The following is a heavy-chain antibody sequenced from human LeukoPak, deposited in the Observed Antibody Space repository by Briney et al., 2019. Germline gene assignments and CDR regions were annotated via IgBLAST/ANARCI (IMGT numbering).Heavy chain of an antibody. J-gene: IGHJ4*02. CDR3: ARRDYFDY. V-gene: IGHV3-74*01. CDR2: INSDGSST. Sequence: PGGSLRLSCAAPGSTLSSYWMHWVRQTPGKGLVWVSRINSDGSSTYYADSVKGRFTISRGNAKNTLYLQMNSLRAEDTAVYYCARRDYFDYWGQGTLVTVSS. CDR1: GSTLSSYW.